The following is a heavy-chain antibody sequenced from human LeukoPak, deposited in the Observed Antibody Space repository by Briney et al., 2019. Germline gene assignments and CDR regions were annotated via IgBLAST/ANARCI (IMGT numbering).Heavy chain of an antibody. CDR1: GFTISSYA. CDR2: ISGSGGTT. J-gene: IGHJ4*02. V-gene: IGHV3-23*01. Sequence: GGSLRLSCAASGFTISSYAMSWVRQAPGKGLEWVSAISGSGGTTYYADPMKGRFTISRDNSKNTLYLQMNSLSAEDTAVYYCAKGGRDYGDYAPDYWGQGTLVTVSS. CDR3: AKGGRDYGDYAPDY. D-gene: IGHD4-17*01.